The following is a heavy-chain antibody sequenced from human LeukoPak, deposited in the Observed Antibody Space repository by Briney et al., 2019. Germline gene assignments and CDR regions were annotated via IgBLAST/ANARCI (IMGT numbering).Heavy chain of an antibody. D-gene: IGHD2-2*01. Sequence: GGSLRLSCAASGFTFSDYYMSWIRQAPGKGLEWVSYISSGGYTISYADSVRGRFTISRDNAKNSLYLQMNSLRAEDTAVYYCAREVVVPRAPYFFDYWGQGILVTVSS. CDR3: AREVVVPRAPYFFDY. CDR1: GFTFSDYY. CDR2: ISSGGYTI. V-gene: IGHV3-11*01. J-gene: IGHJ4*02.